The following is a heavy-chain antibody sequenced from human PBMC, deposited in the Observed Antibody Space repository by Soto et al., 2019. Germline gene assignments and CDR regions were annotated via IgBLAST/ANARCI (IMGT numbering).Heavy chain of an antibody. Sequence: QVQLVQSGAEVKKPGASVKVSCKASGYTFTSYGISWVRQAPGQGLEWMGWISAYNGNTNYAQKLQGRVTMTRDTSTVTGYRERGRVRSDDKAVYYCARDGVVGATRYYYCDGMDVWGQGTTVSVS. J-gene: IGHJ6*02. CDR3: ARDGVVGATRYYYCDGMDV. CDR2: ISAYNGNT. D-gene: IGHD1-26*01. CDR1: GYTFTSYG. V-gene: IGHV1-18*01.